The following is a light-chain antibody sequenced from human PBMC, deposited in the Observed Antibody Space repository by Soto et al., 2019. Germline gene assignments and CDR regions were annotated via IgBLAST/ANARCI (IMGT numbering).Light chain of an antibody. CDR1: TSNIGSNT. J-gene: IGLJ2*01. Sequence: QSVLTQPPSVSGTPGQTVIISCSGGTSNIGSNTVSWYRQVPGTAPEVLIYTNDQSPSGVFDRFSGSKSGTSASLAISGLQSDDEGDYYCATWDDSLHGLLFGGGTKVTVL. CDR2: TND. V-gene: IGLV1-44*01. CDR3: ATWDDSLHGLL.